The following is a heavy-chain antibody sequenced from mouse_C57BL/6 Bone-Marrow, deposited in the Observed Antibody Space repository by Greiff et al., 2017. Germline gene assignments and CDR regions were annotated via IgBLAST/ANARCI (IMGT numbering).Heavy chain of an antibody. CDR2: INPSNGGT. D-gene: IGHD4-1*01. CDR1: GYTFTSYW. J-gene: IGHJ1*03. CDR3: ARRLTGAYWYFDV. V-gene: IGHV1-53*01. Sequence: QVQLQQPGTELVKPGASVKLSCKASGYTFTSYWMHWVKQRPGQGLEWIGNINPSNGGTNYNEKFKSKATLTVDTSSSAAYMQLSSLTSEDSAVYYCARRLTGAYWYFDVWGTGTTVTVSA.